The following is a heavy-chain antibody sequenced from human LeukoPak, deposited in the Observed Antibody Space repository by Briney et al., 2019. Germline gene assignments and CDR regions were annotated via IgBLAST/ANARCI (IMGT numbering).Heavy chain of an antibody. V-gene: IGHV3-23*01. CDR3: ARRSGSSWSSFDY. Sequence: QSGGSLRLSCAASGFTFSIYVMSWVRQAPGEGLEWASTLSGRGGNSCYADSVKGRFSISRDNSGNTLFLQLNHLRVEDTALYYCARRSGSSWSSFDYWGRGTLVTVSS. D-gene: IGHD6-13*01. CDR2: LSGRGGNS. CDR1: GFTFSIYV. J-gene: IGHJ4*02.